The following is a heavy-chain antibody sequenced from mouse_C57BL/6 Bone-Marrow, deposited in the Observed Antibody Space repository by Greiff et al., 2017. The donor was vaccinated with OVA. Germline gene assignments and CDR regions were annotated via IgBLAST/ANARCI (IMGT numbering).Heavy chain of an antibody. D-gene: IGHD3-3*01. CDR1: GFSINSDCY. J-gene: IGHJ4*01. V-gene: IGHV3-3*01. Sequence: EVMLVESGPSLVRPSQTLSLTCTASGFSINSDCYWFWIRQLPGNILGFIGNTFYSGITNYNPSLESRTSITRDTSKNQFYLKLSSVTTEDTATNYCASGRDSLGKAMDYWGQGTSVTVSS. CDR3: ASGRDSLGKAMDY. CDR2: TFYSGIT.